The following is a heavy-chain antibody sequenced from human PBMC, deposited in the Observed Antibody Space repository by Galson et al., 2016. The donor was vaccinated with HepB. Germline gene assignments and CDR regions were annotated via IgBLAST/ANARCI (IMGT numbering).Heavy chain of an antibody. CDR2: IYPGDSET. J-gene: IGHJ6*02. D-gene: IGHD5-24*01. V-gene: IGHV5-51*01. CDR1: GYSFSSYW. Sequence: QSGAEVKKPGESLKISCTGSGYSFSSYWIGWVRQVPGKGLEWMGMIYPGDSETRYSPSFQGQVTISADKSNTTAYLQWSSLKSSDTAMYYYARTITRYHAMDVWGQGTTVTVAS. CDR3: ARTITRYHAMDV.